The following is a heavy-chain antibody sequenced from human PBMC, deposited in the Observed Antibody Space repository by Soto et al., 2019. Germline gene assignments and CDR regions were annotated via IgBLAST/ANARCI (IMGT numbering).Heavy chain of an antibody. D-gene: IGHD6-19*01. CDR2: ISYDGSNK. CDR3: AKDQGGWYWGKGAFDI. CDR1: GFTFSSYG. V-gene: IGHV3-30*18. Sequence: PGGSLRLSCAASGFTFSSYGMHWVRQAPGKGLEWVAVISYDGSNKYYADSVKGRFTISRDNSKNTLYLQMNSLRAEDTAVHYCAKDQGGWYWGKGAFDIWGQGTMVTVSS. J-gene: IGHJ3*02.